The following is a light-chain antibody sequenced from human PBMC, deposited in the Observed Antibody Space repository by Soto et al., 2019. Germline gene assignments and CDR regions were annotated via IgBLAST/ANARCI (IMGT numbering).Light chain of an antibody. CDR2: LEGSGSY. Sequence: QLVLTQSSSASASLGSSVKLTCTLSSRHSSYIIAWHQQQPGKAPRYLMKLEGSGSYNKGSGVPDRFSGSSSGADRYLTISNLQFEDEADYYCATWDTNSWVFGGGTQLTVL. V-gene: IGLV4-60*02. J-gene: IGLJ3*02. CDR3: ATWDTNSWV. CDR1: SRHSSYI.